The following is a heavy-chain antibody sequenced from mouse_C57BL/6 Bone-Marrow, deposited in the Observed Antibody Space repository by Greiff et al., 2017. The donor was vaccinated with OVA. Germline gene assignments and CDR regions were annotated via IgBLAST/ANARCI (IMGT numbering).Heavy chain of an antibody. Sequence: KLEESGPGLVKPSQSLFLTCSITGFPITSGYYWIWIRQSPGKPLEWMGYITHSGENFYNPSLPSPISITRETSKNQFFLQLNSVTTEDTAMYYCAGDSGYDAMDYWGQGTSVTVSS. CDR2: ITHSGEN. CDR3: AGDSGYDAMDY. J-gene: IGHJ4*01. CDR1: GFPITSGYY. V-gene: IGHV12-3*01.